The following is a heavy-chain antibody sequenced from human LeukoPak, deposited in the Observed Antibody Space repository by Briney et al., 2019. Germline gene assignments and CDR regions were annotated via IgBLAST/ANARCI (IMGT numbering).Heavy chain of an antibody. CDR1: GVSISSYY. CDR2: IYYSGST. CDR3: ATWGIAVAGTFDY. D-gene: IGHD6-19*01. Sequence: SETLSLTCTVSGVSISSYYWSWIRQPPGKGLEWIGYIYYSGSTNYNPSFKSRVAISVDTSKNQFSLKLSSVTAADTAMYYCATWGIAVAGTFDYWGQGTLVTVST. J-gene: IGHJ4*02. V-gene: IGHV4-59*08.